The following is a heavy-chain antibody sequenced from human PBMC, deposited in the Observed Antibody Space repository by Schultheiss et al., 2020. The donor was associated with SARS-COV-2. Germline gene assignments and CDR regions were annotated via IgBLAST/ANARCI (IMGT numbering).Heavy chain of an antibody. CDR2: INHSGST. V-gene: IGHV4-34*01. D-gene: IGHD6-6*01. CDR3: ARGGSSIAARYFDY. CDR1: GGSFSGYY. J-gene: IGHJ4*02. Sequence: SQTLSLTCAVYGGSFSGYYWSWIRQPPGKGLEWIGEINHSGSTNYNPSLKSRVTISVDTSKNQFSLKLSSVTAADTAVYYCARGGSSIAARYFDYWGQGTLVTVSS.